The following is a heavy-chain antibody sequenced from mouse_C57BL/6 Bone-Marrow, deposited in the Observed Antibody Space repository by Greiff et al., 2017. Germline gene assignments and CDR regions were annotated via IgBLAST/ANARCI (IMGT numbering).Heavy chain of an antibody. CDR2: IYPGSGST. CDR1: GYTFTSYW. D-gene: IGHD1-1*01. J-gene: IGHJ4*01. CDR3: SRSGRDYAMDD. V-gene: IGHV1-55*01. Sequence: QVQLKQPGAELVKPGASVKMSCKASGYTFTSYWITWVKQRPGQGLEWIGDIYPGSGSTNYNEKFQSKATLTVDTSSSTADLQLSSLTSEDSAVYYFSRSGRDYAMDDWGQGTSGTVSS.